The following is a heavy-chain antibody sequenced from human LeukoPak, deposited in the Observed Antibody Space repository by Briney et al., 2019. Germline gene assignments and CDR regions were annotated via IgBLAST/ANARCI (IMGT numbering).Heavy chain of an antibody. CDR3: ARFGSEALLFGC. CDR2: ISSSSSYI. Sequence: GGSLRLSCAASGFTFSSYSMNWVRQAPGKGLEWVSSISSSSSYIYYADSVKGRFTISRDNAKNSLYLQMNSLRAEDTAVYYCARFGSEALLFGCWGQGTLVTVSS. CDR1: GFTFSSYS. D-gene: IGHD2-21*02. J-gene: IGHJ4*02. V-gene: IGHV3-21*01.